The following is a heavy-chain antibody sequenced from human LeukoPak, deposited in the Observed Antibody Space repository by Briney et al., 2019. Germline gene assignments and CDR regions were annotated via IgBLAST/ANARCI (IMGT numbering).Heavy chain of an antibody. Sequence: GGSLRLSCAASGFTFSTYSMNWVRQAPGKGLEWVSVIYSGGSTYYADSVKGRFTISRDNSKNTLYLQMNSLRAEDTAVYYCAREGGIAAAGSYFDYWGQGTLVTVSS. J-gene: IGHJ4*02. V-gene: IGHV3-53*01. CDR3: AREGGIAAAGSYFDY. CDR2: IYSGGST. CDR1: GFTFSTYS. D-gene: IGHD6-13*01.